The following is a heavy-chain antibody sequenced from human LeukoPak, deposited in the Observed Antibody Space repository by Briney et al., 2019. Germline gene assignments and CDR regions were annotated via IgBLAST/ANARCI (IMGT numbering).Heavy chain of an antibody. D-gene: IGHD5-24*01. J-gene: IGHJ5*02. CDR3: ARAVAGRQRWLQRVVWFDP. CDR2: ISGSGGST. V-gene: IGHV3-23*01. CDR1: GGTFSGYA. Sequence: GGSLRLSCAASGGTFSGYAMSWVRQAPGKGLEWVSDISGSGGSTYYADSVKGRFTISRDNSKNTLYLQMNSLRAEDTAVYYCARAVAGRQRWLQRVVWFDPWGQGTLVTVSS.